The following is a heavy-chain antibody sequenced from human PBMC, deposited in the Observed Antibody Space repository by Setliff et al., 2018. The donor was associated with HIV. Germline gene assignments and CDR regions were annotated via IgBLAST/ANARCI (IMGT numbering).Heavy chain of an antibody. Sequence: ASVKVSCKASGGTFSSYAISWVRQAPGQGLEWMARIIPAFGTPNYAQNFQGRVTITADKSTNTAYMELSSLRSEDTAVYFCARAHDYGDFLDAFDIWGQGTMVTVSS. CDR3: ARAHDYGDFLDAFDI. V-gene: IGHV1-69*06. CDR2: IIPAFGTP. D-gene: IGHD4-17*01. J-gene: IGHJ3*02. CDR1: GGTFSSYA.